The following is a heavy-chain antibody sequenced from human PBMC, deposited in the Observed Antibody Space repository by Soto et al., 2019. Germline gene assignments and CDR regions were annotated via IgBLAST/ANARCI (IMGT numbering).Heavy chain of an antibody. CDR3: AREGGSGSYLHYYYGMDV. CDR1: GGSISSYY. CDR2: IYTSGST. D-gene: IGHD1-26*01. J-gene: IGHJ6*02. Sequence: SETLSLTCTVSGGSISSYYWSWIRQPAGKGLEWIGRIYTSGSTNYNPSLKSRVTMSVDTSKNQFSLKLSSVTAADTAVYYCAREGGSGSYLHYYYGMDVWGQGTTVTVSS. V-gene: IGHV4-4*07.